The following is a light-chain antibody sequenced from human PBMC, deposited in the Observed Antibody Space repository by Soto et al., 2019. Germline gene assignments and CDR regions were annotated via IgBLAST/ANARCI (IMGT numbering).Light chain of an antibody. CDR1: QSLGRW. CDR3: QEYRTGPGYN. Sequence: DIQMTQSPSTLSDSVGDRATITCRARQSLGRWLACYQQKPGKAPELLIYKTSTLERGVPSRFSGSGSGTEFTLTISSLQPDDFATYYCQEYRTGPGYNFGQGTRLEIK. V-gene: IGKV1-5*03. CDR2: KTS. J-gene: IGKJ2*01.